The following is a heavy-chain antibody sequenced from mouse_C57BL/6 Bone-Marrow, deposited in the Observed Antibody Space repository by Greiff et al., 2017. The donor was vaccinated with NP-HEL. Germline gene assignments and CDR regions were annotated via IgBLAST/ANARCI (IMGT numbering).Heavy chain of an antibody. V-gene: IGHV10-1*01. J-gene: IGHJ2*01. Sequence: EVNVVESGGGLVQPKGSLKLSCAASGFSFNTYAMNWVRQAPGKGLEWVARIRSKSNNYATYYADSVKDRFTISRDDSESMLYLQMNNLKTEDTAMYYCVRQRRHYYDYFDYWGQGTTLTVSS. CDR2: IRSKSNNYAT. D-gene: IGHD1-2*01. CDR3: VRQRRHYYDYFDY. CDR1: GFSFNTYA.